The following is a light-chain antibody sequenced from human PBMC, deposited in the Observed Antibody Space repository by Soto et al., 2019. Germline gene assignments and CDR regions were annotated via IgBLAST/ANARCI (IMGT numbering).Light chain of an antibody. CDR1: QSVSSSS. CDR3: QQYGSSWRT. V-gene: IGKV3-20*01. CDR2: AAS. J-gene: IGKJ1*01. Sequence: EIVLTQSPGTLSLSPGERATLSCRASQSVSSSSLAWYQQKPGQAPRLLIYAASSRATGIPDRFSGSGSGTDFTLTINRLEPEDFAVYYCQQYGSSWRTVGQGTKVEIK.